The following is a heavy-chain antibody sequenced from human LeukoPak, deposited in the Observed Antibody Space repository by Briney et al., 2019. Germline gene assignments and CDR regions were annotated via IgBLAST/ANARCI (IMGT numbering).Heavy chain of an antibody. CDR2: IYYSGST. J-gene: IGHJ4*02. Sequence: SETLSLTCTVSGGSISSSTYYWGWIRQPPGKGLEWIGNIYYSGSTYYNPSLKSRVTISVDTSKNQFSLKLSSVTAADTAVYYCARLRMVRGVINPPYLDYWGQGTLVTVSS. CDR3: ARLRMVRGVINPPYLDY. V-gene: IGHV4-39*01. D-gene: IGHD3-10*01. CDR1: GGSISSSTYY.